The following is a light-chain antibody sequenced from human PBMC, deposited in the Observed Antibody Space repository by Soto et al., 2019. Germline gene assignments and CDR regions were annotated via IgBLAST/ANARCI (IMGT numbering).Light chain of an antibody. Sequence: EILLTQSPATLSLSPGERATLSCGASQSVSSYLAWYQHKPGQAPRLLIYDASNRATGIPARFSGSGSGTDFTLIISSLQPEDFAVYYCQQRSNWPPITFGHGTRLEIK. J-gene: IGKJ5*01. CDR2: DAS. CDR1: QSVSSY. V-gene: IGKV3-11*01. CDR3: QQRSNWPPIT.